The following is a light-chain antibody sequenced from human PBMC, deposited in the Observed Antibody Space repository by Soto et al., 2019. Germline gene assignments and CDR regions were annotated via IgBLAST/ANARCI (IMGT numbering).Light chain of an antibody. V-gene: IGKV1-39*01. CDR3: QQGSLTPPT. CDR2: AAS. J-gene: IGKJ2*01. CDR1: QNINTY. Sequence: DIQMTQSPSSLSASVGDRVTITCRASQNINTYLNWYQLKPGKAPKLLIYAASRLQNGVASRFRGSGSGTDFTLTITSLQPEDFATYSCQQGSLTPPTFGQGTTLEI.